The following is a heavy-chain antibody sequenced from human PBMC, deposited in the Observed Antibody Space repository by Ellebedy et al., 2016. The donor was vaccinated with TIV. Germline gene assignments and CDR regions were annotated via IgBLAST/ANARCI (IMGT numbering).Heavy chain of an antibody. CDR3: TVGLFDP. Sequence: AASVKVSCKPSGYTFTSYDINWVRPAPGHGLEYLGWMQPGSGNTGYAQKFEVRVTMTRDTSTGTAYMELNSLRSEDTAVYYCTVGLFDPWGQGTLVTVSS. V-gene: IGHV1-8*01. CDR1: GYTFTSYD. CDR2: MQPGSGNT. D-gene: IGHD3-10*01. J-gene: IGHJ5*02.